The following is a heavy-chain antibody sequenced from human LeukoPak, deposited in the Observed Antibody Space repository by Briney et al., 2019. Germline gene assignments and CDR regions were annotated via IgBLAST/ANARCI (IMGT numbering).Heavy chain of an antibody. V-gene: IGHV4-59*08. D-gene: IGHD3-16*01. CDR2: IYYSGST. CDR3: ARRRFMAGHFDY. J-gene: IGHJ4*02. CDR1: GGSISSYY. Sequence: SKTLSLTCTVSGGSISSYYWSWIRQPPGKGLEWIGYIYYSGSTNYNPSLKSRVTISVDTSKNQFSLKLSSVTAADTAVYYCARRRFMAGHFDYWGQGTLVTVSS.